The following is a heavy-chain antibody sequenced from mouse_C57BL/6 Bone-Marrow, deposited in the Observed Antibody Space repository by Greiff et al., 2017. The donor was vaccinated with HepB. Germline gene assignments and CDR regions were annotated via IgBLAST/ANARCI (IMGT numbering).Heavy chain of an antibody. Sequence: QVQLKESGAELVKPGASVKLSCKASDYTFTSYWMHWVRQRPGQGLEWIGMIHPNSGSTNYNEKFKSKATRTVDKSSSTDYMQLSSLTSEDSAVYYCESSAAYSNYVGYWGQGTTLTVSS. D-gene: IGHD2-5*01. J-gene: IGHJ2*01. V-gene: IGHV1-64*01. CDR2: IHPNSGST. CDR3: ESSAAYSNYVGY. CDR1: DYTFTSYW.